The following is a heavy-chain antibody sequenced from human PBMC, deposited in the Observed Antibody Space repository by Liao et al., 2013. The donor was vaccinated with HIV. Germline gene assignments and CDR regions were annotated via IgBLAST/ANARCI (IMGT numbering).Heavy chain of an antibody. J-gene: IGHJ4*02. CDR3: VRDSGGGVSDF. D-gene: IGHD4-23*01. CDR1: GASLNNYY. Sequence: QLQVQESGPGLVSPSETLSLTCTVSGASLNNYYWGWVRQPPGRGRGVDWDYLLQCLQSLLQPVPQESSHHFFRHVQQAASLKLNSVTAADTAIYYCVRDSGGGVSDFWGQGTLVTVSS. V-gene: IGHV4-39*07. CDR2: LLQCLQS.